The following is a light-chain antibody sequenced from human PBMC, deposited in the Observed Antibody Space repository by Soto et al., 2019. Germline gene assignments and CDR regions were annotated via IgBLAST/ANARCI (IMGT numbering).Light chain of an antibody. V-gene: IGLV1-47*01. CDR3: QSYDTSLSVV. J-gene: IGLJ2*01. CDR1: SSNIGSNY. Sequence: QSVLTQPPSASGTPGQRVTISCSGSSSNIGSNYVYWYQQLPGTAPKLLIYRNNQRPSGVPDRFSGSKSGTLASLTIIGLQAADEADYFCQSYDTSLSVVFGGGTKLTVL. CDR2: RNN.